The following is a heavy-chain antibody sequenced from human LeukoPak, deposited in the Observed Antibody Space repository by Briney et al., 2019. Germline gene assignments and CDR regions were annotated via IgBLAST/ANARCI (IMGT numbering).Heavy chain of an antibody. V-gene: IGHV4-4*07. D-gene: IGHD2-15*01. CDR2: KYARGSS. CDR1: AGSISNYY. J-gene: IGHJ3*02. Sequence: SQTLSPTSPLDAGSISNYYWSWIRQPAGKGLEWIGRKYARGSSNYNPPVQSRVIMSLDTSKNQFSLKLRSVTAADTAVYYCARGRYCSADICTGGDSFDIWGQGTMVSVSP. CDR3: ARGRYCSADICTGGDSFDI.